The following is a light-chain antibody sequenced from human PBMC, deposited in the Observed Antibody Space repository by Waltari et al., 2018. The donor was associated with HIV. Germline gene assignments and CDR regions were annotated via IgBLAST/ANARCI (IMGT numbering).Light chain of an antibody. CDR2: GAS. Sequence: DIRLTQSPSFLSASVGDRVTITCRASEDIDNYLAWYQQRPGKAPKLQIYGASTLQSGVPSRFSGSGSGTEFTLTISSLQPEDFATYFCQQLSTYPITFGQGTRLEIK. CDR1: EDIDNY. V-gene: IGKV1-9*01. CDR3: QQLSTYPIT. J-gene: IGKJ5*01.